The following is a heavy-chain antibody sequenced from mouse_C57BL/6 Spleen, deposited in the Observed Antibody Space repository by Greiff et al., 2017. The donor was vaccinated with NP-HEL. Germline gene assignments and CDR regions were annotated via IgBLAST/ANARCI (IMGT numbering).Heavy chain of an antibody. CDR1: GFTFTDYY. D-gene: IGHD1-1*01. CDR3: ARAPTTVGAGGYFDY. CDR2: INPNNGGT. V-gene: IGHV1-26*01. Sequence: EVQLQQSGPELVKPGASVKISCKASGFTFTDYYMNWVKQSHGKSLEWIGAINPNNGGTSYNQKFKDKATLTVDKSSSTAYMGLSSLTSEDSAVYYGARAPTTVGAGGYFDYWGQGTTLTVSS. J-gene: IGHJ2*01.